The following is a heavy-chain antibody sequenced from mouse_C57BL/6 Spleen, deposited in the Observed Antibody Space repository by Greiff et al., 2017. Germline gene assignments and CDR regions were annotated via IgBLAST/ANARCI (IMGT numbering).Heavy chain of an antibody. CDR1: GYTFTSYW. J-gene: IGHJ3*01. V-gene: IGHV1-59*01. CDR2: IDPSDSYT. Sequence: VQLQQPGAELVRPGTSVKLSCKASGYTFTSYWMHWVKQRPGQGLEWIGVIDPSDSYTNYNQKFKGKATLTVDTSSSTAYMQVSSLTSEDSAVYYCASLTGTFAYWGQGTLVTVSA. CDR3: ASLTGTFAY. D-gene: IGHD4-1*01.